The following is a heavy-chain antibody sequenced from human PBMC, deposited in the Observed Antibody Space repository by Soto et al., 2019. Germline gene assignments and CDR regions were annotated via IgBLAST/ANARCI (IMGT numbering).Heavy chain of an antibody. CDR1: GDSISFGYH. D-gene: IGHD1-7*01. Sequence: SETLSLTCTVSGDSISFGYHWSWIRQPPGKGLEWIGEINHSGSTNYNPSLKSRVTISVDTSKNQFSLKLSSVTAADTAVYYCARGELELAAVNWFDPWGQGTLVTVSS. CDR2: INHSGST. J-gene: IGHJ5*02. V-gene: IGHV4-34*01. CDR3: ARGELELAAVNWFDP.